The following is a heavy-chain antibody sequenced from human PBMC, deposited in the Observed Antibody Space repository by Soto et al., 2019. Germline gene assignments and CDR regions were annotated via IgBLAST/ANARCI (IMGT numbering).Heavy chain of an antibody. J-gene: IGHJ4*02. Sequence: ESGGDLRQPGGSLRLSCAASGFTFTNYAMTWVRQTPGKGLEWVSYIGRTRKYIDYADSVKGRFTISRDGAKNSVFLQMNSLRDEDTAVYYCARDHNWSFDYWGQGIPVTVSS. CDR1: GFTFTNYA. CDR2: IGRTRKYI. V-gene: IGHV3-48*02. D-gene: IGHD1-20*01. CDR3: ARDHNWSFDY.